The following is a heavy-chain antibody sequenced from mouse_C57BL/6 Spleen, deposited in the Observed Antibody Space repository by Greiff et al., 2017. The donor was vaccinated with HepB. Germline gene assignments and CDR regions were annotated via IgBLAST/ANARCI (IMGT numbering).Heavy chain of an antibody. CDR3: ARGEYGSLAFDY. D-gene: IGHD1-1*01. Sequence: EVQLVESGPGLVKPSQSLSLTCSVTGYSITSGYYWNWIRQFPGNKLEWMGYISYDGSNNYNPSLKNRISITRDTSKNQFFLKLNSVTTEDTATYYGARGEYGSLAFDYWGQGTTLTVSS. J-gene: IGHJ2*01. CDR2: ISYDGSN. CDR1: GYSITSGYY. V-gene: IGHV3-6*01.